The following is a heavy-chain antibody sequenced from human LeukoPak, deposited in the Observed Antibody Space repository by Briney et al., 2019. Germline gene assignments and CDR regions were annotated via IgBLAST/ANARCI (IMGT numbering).Heavy chain of an antibody. J-gene: IGHJ4*02. CDR1: GFTFSSYS. Sequence: GGSLRLSCAASGFTFSSYSVNWVRQAPGKGLEWVSSISSSGRYIYYADSVKGRFTIFRDNAKNSLYLQMNSLRAEDTAVYYCAGDLGELDAPDYWGQGTLVTVSS. V-gene: IGHV3-21*04. D-gene: IGHD3-10*01. CDR3: AGDLGELDAPDY. CDR2: ISSSGRYI.